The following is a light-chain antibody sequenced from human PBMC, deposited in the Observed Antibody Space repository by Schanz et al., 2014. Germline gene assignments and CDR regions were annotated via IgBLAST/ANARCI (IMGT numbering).Light chain of an antibody. V-gene: IGKV3-20*01. CDR1: HNVGRH. CDR3: QQYGSSPLT. Sequence: EIVLTQSPGTLSLSPGERATLSCRASHNVGRHLAWYQQKPGQAPRLLIYGASSRATGIPDRFSGSGSGTDFTLNISRLEPEDFAVYYCQQYGSSPLTFGGGTKVEIK. J-gene: IGKJ4*01. CDR2: GAS.